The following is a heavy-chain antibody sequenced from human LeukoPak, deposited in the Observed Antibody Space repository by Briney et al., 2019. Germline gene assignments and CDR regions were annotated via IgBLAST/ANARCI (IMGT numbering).Heavy chain of an antibody. Sequence: SETLSHTRSVSGASISSYYWSWIRQPAGGGLEWIGRLYTSGSTDYNPSLKSRVTISVDKSQIHFPLRLSSVTAADTAVYYCARTTKGYCSGGACYRLDYVDYWGQGILVTVSS. CDR2: LYTSGST. CDR3: ARTTKGYCSGGACYRLDYVDY. J-gene: IGHJ4*02. CDR1: GASISSYY. D-gene: IGHD2-15*01. V-gene: IGHV4-4*07.